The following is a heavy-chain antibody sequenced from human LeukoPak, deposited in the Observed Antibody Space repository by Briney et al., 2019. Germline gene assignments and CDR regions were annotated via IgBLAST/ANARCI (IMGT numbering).Heavy chain of an antibody. V-gene: IGHV3-21*01. J-gene: IGHJ4*02. CDR2: ISSSSSYI. CDR1: GFTFSSYS. Sequence: GGSLRLSCAASGFTFSSYSMNWVRQAPGKGLEWVSSISSSSSYIYYADSVKGRFTISRGNAKNSLYLQMNSLRAEDTAVYYCARDPITMVRGSFDYWGQGTLVTVSS. D-gene: IGHD3-10*01. CDR3: ARDPITMVRGSFDY.